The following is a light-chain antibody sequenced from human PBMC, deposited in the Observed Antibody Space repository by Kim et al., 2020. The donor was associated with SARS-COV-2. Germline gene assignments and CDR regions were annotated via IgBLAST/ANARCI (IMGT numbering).Light chain of an antibody. J-gene: IGKJ1*01. CDR1: QSVLFSSNNQNC. V-gene: IGKV4-1*01. Sequence: DIVMTQSPDSLPVSLGERATINCKSSQSVLFSSNNQNCLAWYQQKPGQPPKLLIYWASTRESGVPDRFSGSGSGTDFTLTISSLQAEDVAVYYCQQYYTTPHTFGQGTKVDIK. CDR2: WAS. CDR3: QQYYTTPHT.